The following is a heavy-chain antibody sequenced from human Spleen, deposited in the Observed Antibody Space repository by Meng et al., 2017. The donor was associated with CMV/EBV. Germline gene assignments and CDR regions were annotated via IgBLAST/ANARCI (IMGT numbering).Heavy chain of an antibody. D-gene: IGHD2-2*01. Sequence: GGSLRLSCAASGASEFPFSTYAMHWVRQAPGKGLESVSIIYSGGGTHYADSVKGRFTISRDTSKNTLYLQMNSLRAEDTAVYYCARENAYGFDIWGQGTKVTVSS. CDR1: GASEFPFSTYA. J-gene: IGHJ3*02. CDR3: ARENAYGFDI. V-gene: IGHV3-53*01. CDR2: IYSGGGT.